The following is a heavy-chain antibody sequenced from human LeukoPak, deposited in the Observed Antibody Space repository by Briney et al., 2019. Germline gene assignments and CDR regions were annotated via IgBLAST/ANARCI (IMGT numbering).Heavy chain of an antibody. CDR2: IYYSGST. V-gene: IGHV4-61*08. CDR3: ARDAKYCSSTSCYRHVDV. D-gene: IGHD2-2*01. CDR1: GGSISSGGYY. Sequence: SQTLSLTCTVSGGSISSGGYYWSWIRQPPGKGLEWIGYIYYSGSTNYNPSLKSRVTISVDTSKNQFSLKLSSVTAADTAVYYCARDAKYCSSTSCYRHVDVWGKGTTVTVSS. J-gene: IGHJ6*04.